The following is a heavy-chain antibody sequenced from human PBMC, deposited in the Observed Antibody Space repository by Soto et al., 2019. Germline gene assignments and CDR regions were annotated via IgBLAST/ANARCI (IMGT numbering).Heavy chain of an antibody. CDR3: ARGSTDSYPGSRIFDF. CDR1: GFIFENFG. CDR2: ISGSGFKK. J-gene: IGHJ4*02. Sequence: PGGSLRLSCAASGFIFENFGMSWVRQAPGKGLEWISSISGSGFKKYYADSVKGRFTISRDNSKSAVYLQMTSLTAEDSAMYFCARGSTDSYPGSRIFDFWGRGTLVTVSS. V-gene: IGHV3-23*01. D-gene: IGHD3-10*01.